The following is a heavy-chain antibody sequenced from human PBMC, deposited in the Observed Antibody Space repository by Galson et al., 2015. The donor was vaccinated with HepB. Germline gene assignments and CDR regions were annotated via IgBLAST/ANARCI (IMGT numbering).Heavy chain of an antibody. V-gene: IGHV1-69*10. CDR2: IIPILGIA. D-gene: IGHD3-16*02. CDR1: GGTFSSYA. Sequence: SVKVSCKASGGTFSSYAISWVRQAPGQGLEWMGGIIPILGIANYAQKFQGRVTITADKSTSTAYMELSSLRSEDTAVYYCARVRLHLGELSLWPPFDGGPRDYWGQGTLVTVSS. J-gene: IGHJ4*02. CDR3: ARVRLHLGELSLWPPFDGGPRDY.